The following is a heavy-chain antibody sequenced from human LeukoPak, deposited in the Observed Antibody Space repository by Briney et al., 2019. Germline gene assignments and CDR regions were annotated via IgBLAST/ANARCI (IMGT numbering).Heavy chain of an antibody. Sequence: PGGSLRLSCAASGFTFSSYPMTWVRQAPGKGLEWVSLIGGSGGSTYYANSVKGRFTISRDDSKNTLYLQMNSLRADDTAIYHFAYAFDYWGQGTLVTVSS. D-gene: IGHD2-2*01. J-gene: IGHJ4*02. CDR2: IGGSGGST. V-gene: IGHV3-23*01. CDR3: AYAFDY. CDR1: GFTFSSYP.